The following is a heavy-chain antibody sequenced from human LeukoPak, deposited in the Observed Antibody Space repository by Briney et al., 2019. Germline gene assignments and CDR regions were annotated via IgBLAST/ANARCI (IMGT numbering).Heavy chain of an antibody. D-gene: IGHD3-3*01. Sequence: RASVKVSCKASGYTFTSYGISWVRQAPGQGLQWMGWISAYNGNTNYAQKLQGRVTMTTDTSTSSAYMELRSLRSDDTAVYYCARLLEWPHYYMDVWGKGTTVTVSS. V-gene: IGHV1-18*01. CDR2: ISAYNGNT. CDR1: GYTFTSYG. CDR3: ARLLEWPHYYMDV. J-gene: IGHJ6*03.